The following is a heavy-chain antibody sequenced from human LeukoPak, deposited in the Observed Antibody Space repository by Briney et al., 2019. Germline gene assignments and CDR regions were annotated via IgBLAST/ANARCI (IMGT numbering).Heavy chain of an antibody. J-gene: IGHJ6*02. Sequence: SETLTLPCIVSGGSINRYYWSWLRQPPGKGLEWIGYFYYSESTKYNPPLKSRVTISVDTYKNQFSLKLSSVTAADTGVYYCARAVVTSGYYYYGLDVWGQGTTVTVSS. D-gene: IGHD3-22*01. V-gene: IGHV4-59*01. CDR1: GGSINRYY. CDR2: FYYSEST. CDR3: ARAVVTSGYYYYGLDV.